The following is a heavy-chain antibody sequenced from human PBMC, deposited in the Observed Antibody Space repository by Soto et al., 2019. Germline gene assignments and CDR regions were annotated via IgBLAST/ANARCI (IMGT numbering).Heavy chain of an antibody. CDR3: AKEKGFGGVRKGMDV. J-gene: IGHJ6*02. CDR1: GFTFDDYA. CDR2: INWNSGSI. V-gene: IGHV3-9*01. D-gene: IGHD3-16*01. Sequence: EVQLVESGGGLVQPGRSLRLSCAASGFTFDDYAMHWVRQAPGKGLEWVSGINWNSGSIGYADSVKGRFTISRDNAKNSLYLQMNSLRTEATASYYCAKEKGFGGVRKGMDVVGQGTTVTVSS.